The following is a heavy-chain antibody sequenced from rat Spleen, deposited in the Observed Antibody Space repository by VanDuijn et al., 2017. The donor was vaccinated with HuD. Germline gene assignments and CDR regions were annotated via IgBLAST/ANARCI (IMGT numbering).Heavy chain of an antibody. D-gene: IGHD1-1*01. J-gene: IGHJ2*01. V-gene: IGHV5-19*01. CDR3: ATTPLYYSADPYYFDY. Sequence: EVQLVESGGGLVQPGRSLKLSCAASGFSFNNYVMPWIRQAPTKGLEWVASISPSGGITFYRDSVKGRFTISKDIAKNTLYLQMDSRRSEDTATYYCATTPLYYSADPYYFDYWGQGVMVTVSS. CDR2: ISPSGGIT. CDR1: GFSFNNYV.